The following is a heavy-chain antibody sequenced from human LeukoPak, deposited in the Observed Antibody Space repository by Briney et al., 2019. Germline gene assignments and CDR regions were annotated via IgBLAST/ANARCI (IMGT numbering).Heavy chain of an antibody. CDR2: IIPIFGTA. Sequence: SVKVSCKASGYTFTGYYMHWVRQAPGQGLEWMGGIIPIFGTANYAQKFQGRVTITADKSTSTAYMELSSLRSEDTAVYYCARATFQQLEPSSYYYYMDVWGKGTTVTVSS. D-gene: IGHD1-1*01. V-gene: IGHV1-69*06. CDR1: GYTFTGYY. CDR3: ARATFQQLEPSSYYYYMDV. J-gene: IGHJ6*03.